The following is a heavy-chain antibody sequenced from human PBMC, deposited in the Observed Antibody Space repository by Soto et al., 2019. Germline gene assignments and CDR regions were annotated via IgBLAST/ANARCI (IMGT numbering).Heavy chain of an antibody. Sequence: PGGSLRLSCAASGFTFSSYAMHWVRQAPGKGLEWVAVISYDGSNKYYADSVKGRFTISRDNSKNTLYLQMNSLRAEDTAVYYCARDLRPGYDFWSGYGGYYYYGMDFWGQGITVTVSS. D-gene: IGHD3-3*01. V-gene: IGHV3-30-3*01. CDR2: ISYDGSNK. J-gene: IGHJ6*02. CDR1: GFTFSSYA. CDR3: ARDLRPGYDFWSGYGGYYYYGMDF.